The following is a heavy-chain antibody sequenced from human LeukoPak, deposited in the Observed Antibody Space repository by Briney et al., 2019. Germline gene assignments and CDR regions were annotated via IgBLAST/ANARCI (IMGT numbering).Heavy chain of an antibody. D-gene: IGHD3-10*01. CDR1: GGSFSGYY. V-gene: IGHV4-34*01. CDR3: ARGRFTYYYGSGSYFNKTRYYYYYMDV. Sequence: SETLSLTCAVYGGSFSGYYWSWIRQPPGKGLEWIGEINHSGSTNYNPSLKSRVTISVDTSKNQFSLKLSSVTAADTAVYYCARGRFTYYYGSGSYFNKTRYYYYYMDVWGKGTTVTVSS. J-gene: IGHJ6*03. CDR2: INHSGST.